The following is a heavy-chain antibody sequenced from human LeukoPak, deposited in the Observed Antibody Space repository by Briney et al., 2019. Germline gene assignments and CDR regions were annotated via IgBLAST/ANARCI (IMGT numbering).Heavy chain of an antibody. D-gene: IGHD3-22*01. CDR3: AKNYYDSSGLFDY. J-gene: IGHJ4*02. Sequence: GGSLRLSCVASGFTFTTYAMIWVRQPPGKGLEWVSSISSSSSYIYYADSVKGRFTISRDNAKNSLYLQMNSLRAEDTAVYYCAKNYYDSSGLFDYWGQGTLVTISS. V-gene: IGHV3-21*01. CDR1: GFTFTTYA. CDR2: ISSSSSYI.